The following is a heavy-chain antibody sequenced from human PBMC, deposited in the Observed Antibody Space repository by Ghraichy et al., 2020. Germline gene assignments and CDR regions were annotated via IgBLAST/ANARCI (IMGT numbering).Heavy chain of an antibody. J-gene: IGHJ4*02. V-gene: IGHV4-34*01. D-gene: IGHD1-26*01. CDR3: ARGQEPFKTGNF. CDR2: IHPFGST. CDR1: GTCLNDFY. Sequence: SETLSLTCDLYGTCLNDFYWIWIRQPSGNGLEWIGEIHPFGSTHYSPSLESRVTISAATSKNQFSLKLTSVTAADTAVYYCARGQEPFKTGNFWGQGALVTVSS.